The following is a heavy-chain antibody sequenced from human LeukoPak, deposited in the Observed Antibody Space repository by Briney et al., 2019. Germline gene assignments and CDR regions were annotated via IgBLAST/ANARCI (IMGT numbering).Heavy chain of an antibody. V-gene: IGHV3-7*03. Sequence: GGSLILCCAASGFTFSSYWMSWGRKAPGKGLEWVANIKQDGSEKYYVDSVKGVFTISNDNANNSLHLQMNSLRAEDTAVYYCARERPVVVVAATRNWFDPWGQGTLVTVSS. CDR2: IKQDGSEK. CDR3: ARERPVVVVAATRNWFDP. J-gene: IGHJ5*02. CDR1: GFTFSSYW. D-gene: IGHD2-15*01.